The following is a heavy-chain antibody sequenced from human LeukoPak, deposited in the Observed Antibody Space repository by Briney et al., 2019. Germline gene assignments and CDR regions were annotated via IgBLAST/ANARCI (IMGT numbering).Heavy chain of an antibody. Sequence: GGSLRLSCAASGFTFSSYGMSWVRQAPGKGLEWVSAISGSGGSTYYADSVKGRFTISRDNSKNTLYLQMNSLRAEDTAVYYCAKDSRKGLLWFGELLGAVSFDYWGQGTLVTVSS. CDR2: ISGSGGST. CDR1: GFTFSSYG. V-gene: IGHV3-23*01. J-gene: IGHJ4*02. CDR3: AKDSRKGLLWFGELLGAVSFDY. D-gene: IGHD3-10*01.